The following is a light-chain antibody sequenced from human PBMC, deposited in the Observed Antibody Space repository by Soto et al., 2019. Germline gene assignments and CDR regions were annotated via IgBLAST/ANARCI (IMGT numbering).Light chain of an antibody. J-gene: IGKJ5*01. CDR2: DAS. CDR1: QSLTGW. CDR3: QQYKSNPIT. V-gene: IGKV1-5*01. Sequence: DIQMTQCPSTLSASVGDRVIITCRASQSLTGWLAWYQQKPGKAPKVLIYDASSLESGVPSRFSGSGFGTEFTLTISSLQPDDFATYYCQQYKSNPITFGQGTRLEIK.